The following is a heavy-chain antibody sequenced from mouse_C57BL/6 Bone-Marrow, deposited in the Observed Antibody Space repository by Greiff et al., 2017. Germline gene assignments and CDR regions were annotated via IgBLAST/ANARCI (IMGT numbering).Heavy chain of an antibody. CDR3: TRPNPFLYYAMDY. CDR1: GFTFSDAW. Sequence: EVKLQESGGGLVQPGGSMKLSCAASGFTFSDAWMDWVRQSPEKGLEWVAEIRNKANNHATYYAESVKGRFTISRDDSKSSVYLQMNSLRAEDTGIYYCTRPNPFLYYAMDYWGQGTSVTVSS. J-gene: IGHJ4*01. CDR2: IRNKANNHAT. V-gene: IGHV6-6*01.